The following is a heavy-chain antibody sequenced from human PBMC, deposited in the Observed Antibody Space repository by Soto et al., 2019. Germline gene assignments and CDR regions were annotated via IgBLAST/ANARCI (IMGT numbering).Heavy chain of an antibody. J-gene: IGHJ6*03. Sequence: GGSLRLSCAASGFTFSSYSMNWVRQAPGKGLEWVSYISSSSSTIYYADSVKGRFTISRDNAKNSLYLQMNSLRAEDTAVYYCARDSYCSGGSFYSLSWYYYYYMDVWGKGTSVTVSS. CDR3: ARDSYCSGGSFYSLSWYYYYYMDV. D-gene: IGHD2-15*01. V-gene: IGHV3-48*01. CDR1: GFTFSSYS. CDR2: ISSSSSTI.